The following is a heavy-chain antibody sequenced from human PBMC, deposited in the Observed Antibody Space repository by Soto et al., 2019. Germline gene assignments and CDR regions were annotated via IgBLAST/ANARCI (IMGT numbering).Heavy chain of an antibody. D-gene: IGHD3-22*01. Sequence: QVYLVQSGGEVIRPGASVQVSCRASGYTFSNYGISWVRQAPGHGLEWMGWITVYNGHTNYAQKFQGRLNMTTDTSTSTAYMERRSLRSDDAAVYYCARVAAPNYYDVSDAGGFAYWDQGTVVPVSS. CDR2: ITVYNGHT. J-gene: IGHJ4*02. V-gene: IGHV1-18*01. CDR1: GYTFSNYG. CDR3: ARVAAPNYYDVSDAGGFAY.